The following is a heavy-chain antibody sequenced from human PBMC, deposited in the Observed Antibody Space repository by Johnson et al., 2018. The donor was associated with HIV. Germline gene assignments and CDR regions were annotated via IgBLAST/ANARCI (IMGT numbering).Heavy chain of an antibody. Sequence: QMLLVESGGGVVQPGRSLRLSCAASGFTFSSFAMHWVRQAPGKGLEWVAVISYDGSNKYYADSVKGRFTISRDNSKNTVYLQMNSLRAEDTALYYCARGVLLWFRGLSSLNDAFDIWGQGTMVTVSS. CDR1: GFTFSSFA. CDR3: ARGVLLWFRGLSSLNDAFDI. V-gene: IGHV3-30*14. CDR2: ISYDGSNK. D-gene: IGHD3-10*01. J-gene: IGHJ3*02.